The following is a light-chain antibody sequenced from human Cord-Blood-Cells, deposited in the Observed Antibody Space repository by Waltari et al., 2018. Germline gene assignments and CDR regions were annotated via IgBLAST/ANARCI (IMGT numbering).Light chain of an antibody. CDR1: SSNRRRTT. Sequence: QSVLTQPPSASGTPGQRVTISCSGSSSNRRRTTVNRYQQLPGTAPKLLIYSNNQRPAGVPDRFSGSKSGTSASLAISGLQSEDEADYYCAAWDDSLNGYVFGTGTKVTVL. V-gene: IGLV1-44*01. J-gene: IGLJ1*01. CDR3: AAWDDSLNGYV. CDR2: SNN.